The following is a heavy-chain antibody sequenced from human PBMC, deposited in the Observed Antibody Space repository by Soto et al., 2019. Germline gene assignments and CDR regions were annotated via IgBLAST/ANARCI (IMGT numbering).Heavy chain of an antibody. CDR2: IIPIFGTA. CDR1: GGTFSSYA. D-gene: IGHD4-17*01. V-gene: IGHV1-69*01. CDR3: ARVNGDYVLLNPRNRQPYDAFDI. J-gene: IGHJ3*02. Sequence: QVQLVQSGAEVKKPGSSVKVSCKASGGTFSSYAISWVRQAPGQGLEWMGGIIPIFGTANYAQKFQGRVTITADESTSTAYMGLSSLRSEDTAVYYCARVNGDYVLLNPRNRQPYDAFDIWGQGTMVTVSS.